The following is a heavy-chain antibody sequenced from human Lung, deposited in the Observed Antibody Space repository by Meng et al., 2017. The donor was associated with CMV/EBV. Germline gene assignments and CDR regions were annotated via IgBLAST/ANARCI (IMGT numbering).Heavy chain of an antibody. Sequence: EAQLVEAGGDSVKPGGSLRLSRAGAGFTFRNAWMSWVRQAPGKGLEWVGRIKSKTDGETADYNAPVKGRFTISRDDSKNTLYLQMNSLKTEDTAIYYCIWNDLGDYWGQGTLVTVSS. CDR1: GFTFRNAW. J-gene: IGHJ4*02. CDR2: IKSKTDGETA. V-gene: IGHV3-15*01. CDR3: IWNDLGDY. D-gene: IGHD1-1*01.